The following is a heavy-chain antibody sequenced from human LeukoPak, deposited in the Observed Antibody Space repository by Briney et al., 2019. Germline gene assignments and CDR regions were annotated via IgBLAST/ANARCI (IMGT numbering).Heavy chain of an antibody. Sequence: PGGSLRLSCTASGFTLSSSAITWVRQAPGKGLEWVSGISGSGSGTYYADFVKGRFTISRDNSKNTMYLEMNSLRAEDTAVYYCAKMNGYMDVRGKGTTVTVSS. D-gene: IGHD1-1*01. CDR3: AKMNGYMDV. CDR2: ISGSGSGT. CDR1: GFTLSSSA. J-gene: IGHJ6*03. V-gene: IGHV3-23*01.